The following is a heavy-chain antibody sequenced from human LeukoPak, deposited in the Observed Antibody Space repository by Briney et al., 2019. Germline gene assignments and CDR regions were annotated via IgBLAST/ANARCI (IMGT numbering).Heavy chain of an antibody. Sequence: GASVKVSCKASAYTSTSYGISWVRQAPGQGLEWMGWISAYNGNANYAQKLQGRVTMTTDTSTSTAYMELRSLRSDDTAVYYCAREEWQWAPDYWGQGTLVTVSS. D-gene: IGHD3-3*01. CDR2: ISAYNGNA. CDR3: AREEWQWAPDY. J-gene: IGHJ4*02. V-gene: IGHV1-18*01. CDR1: AYTSTSYG.